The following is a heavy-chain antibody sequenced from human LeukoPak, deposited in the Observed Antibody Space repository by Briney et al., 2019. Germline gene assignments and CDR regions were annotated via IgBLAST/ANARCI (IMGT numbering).Heavy chain of an antibody. D-gene: IGHD3-16*02. J-gene: IGHJ4*02. CDR2: INWNGGST. Sequence: PGGSLRLSCAASGFTFDDYGMSWVRQAPGKGLEWVSGINWNGGSTGYADSVKGRFTISRDNAKNSLYLQMNSLRAEDTAVYYCARVMIKFGGVIVVFDYWGQGTLVTVSS. CDR3: ARVMIKFGGVIVVFDY. V-gene: IGHV3-20*04. CDR1: GFTFDDYG.